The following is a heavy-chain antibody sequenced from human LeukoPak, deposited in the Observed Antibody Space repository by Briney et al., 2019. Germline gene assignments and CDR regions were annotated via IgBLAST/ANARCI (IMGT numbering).Heavy chain of an antibody. Sequence: PGGSLRLSCAASGFTFSTYAMHWVRQAPGKGLEWVAAISYDGSNKYYADSVKGRFTISRDNAKNTVYLEMNSLRSEDTAVYYCARAIGSSWGKVDYWGQGTLVTVSS. CDR2: ISYDGSNK. CDR1: GFTFSTYA. J-gene: IGHJ4*02. CDR3: ARAIGSSWGKVDY. D-gene: IGHD6-13*01. V-gene: IGHV3-30*04.